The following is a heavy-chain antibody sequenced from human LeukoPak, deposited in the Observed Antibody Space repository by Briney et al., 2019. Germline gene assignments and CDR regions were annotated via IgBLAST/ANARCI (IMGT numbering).Heavy chain of an antibody. J-gene: IGHJ4*02. CDR3: ARLVRSGLDCDY. CDR2: FYHSGTT. Sequence: SEALSHTCVVSGYSISSGYYWGWIRQPPGEGLEWIGSFYHSGTTDYNPSLKSRVTMSLDTSRNQFSLKLSSVTAADTAVYYCARLVRSGLDCDYWGQGTLVTVSS. CDR1: GYSISSGYY. D-gene: IGHD5-12*01. V-gene: IGHV4-38-2*01.